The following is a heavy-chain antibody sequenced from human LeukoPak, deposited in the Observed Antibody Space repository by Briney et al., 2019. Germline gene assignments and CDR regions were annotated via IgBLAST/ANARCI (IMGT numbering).Heavy chain of an antibody. D-gene: IGHD2-15*01. J-gene: IGHJ4*02. CDR3: ARVDCSGGSCYSSYFDY. Sequence: ASVKVSCKASGYTFTGYYMHWVRQAPGQGLEWMGIINPSGGSTSYAQKFQGSVTMTRDTSTSTVYMELSSLRSEDTAVYYCARVDCSGGSCYSSYFDYWGQGTLVTVSS. CDR2: INPSGGST. CDR1: GYTFTGYY. V-gene: IGHV1-46*01.